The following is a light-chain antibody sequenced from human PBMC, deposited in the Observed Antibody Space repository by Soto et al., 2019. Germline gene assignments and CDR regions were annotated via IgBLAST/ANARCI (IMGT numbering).Light chain of an antibody. CDR1: SSDVGAYYF. V-gene: IGLV2-14*01. CDR2: EVT. Sequence: QSALTQPASVSGSPGQSITISCTGTSSDVGAYYFVSWYQHHPGKAPKLLVYEVTNRPSGVSTRFSGSKSGNTASLTISGLQAEDEAEYYCSSYCLSYGSIETSATVVFGGGTKLTVL. J-gene: IGLJ2*01. CDR3: SSYCLSYGSIETSATVV.